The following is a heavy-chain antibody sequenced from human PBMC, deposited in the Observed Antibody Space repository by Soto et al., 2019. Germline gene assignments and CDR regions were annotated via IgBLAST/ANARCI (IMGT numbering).Heavy chain of an antibody. V-gene: IGHV4-4*07. CDR3: AGNIAAAGRRYYGMDV. Sequence: QVQLQESGPGLVKPSETLSLTCTVSGGSISSYYWSWIRQPAGKGLEWIGRISTTETTNYNPSLKCRVSMSLDTSKSQVSLKLSSVTAADAAVYYCAGNIAAAGRRYYGMDVWGQGTTVTVSS. CDR1: GGSISSYY. J-gene: IGHJ6*02. CDR2: ISTTETT. D-gene: IGHD6-13*01.